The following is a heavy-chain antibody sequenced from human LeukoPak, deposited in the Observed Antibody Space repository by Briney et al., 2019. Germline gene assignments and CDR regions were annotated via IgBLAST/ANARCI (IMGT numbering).Heavy chain of an antibody. D-gene: IGHD6-13*01. CDR2: ISGSGGST. CDR1: GFTFSSYA. Sequence: GGSLRLSCAASGFTFSSYAMSWVRQAPGKGLEWVSVISGSGGSTYYADFVKGRFTISRDNSKSTLYLQMNSLRAEDTAVYYCAEGGPKYSSTWDSYYYYAMDVWGQGTTVTVSS. J-gene: IGHJ6*02. V-gene: IGHV3-23*01. CDR3: AEGGPKYSSTWDSYYYYAMDV.